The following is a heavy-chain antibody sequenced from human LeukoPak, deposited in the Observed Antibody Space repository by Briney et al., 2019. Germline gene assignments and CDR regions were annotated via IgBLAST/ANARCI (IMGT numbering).Heavy chain of an antibody. CDR3: ARVGDIVVVPAAMDY. V-gene: IGHV1-2*02. CDR1: GYTFTGYY. D-gene: IGHD2-2*01. CDR2: INPHTGGT. Sequence: GASVKVSCKASGYTFTGYYMHWVRQAPGQGLEWMGWINPHTGGTNYAQKFQGRVTMTRDASISTAYMELSRLRSDDTAVYYCARVGDIVVVPAAMDYWGQGTLVTVSS. J-gene: IGHJ4*02.